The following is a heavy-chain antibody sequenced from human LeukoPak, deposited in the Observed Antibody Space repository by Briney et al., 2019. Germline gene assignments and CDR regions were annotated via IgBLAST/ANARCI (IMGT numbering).Heavy chain of an antibody. CDR2: INPNSGGT. V-gene: IGHV1-2*02. CDR3: ARIGSSGWFISEYFQH. Sequence: ASVKVSCKASGYTFTDYYMHWVRQAPGQGLEWMGWINPNSGGTNYAQKFQGRVTMTRDTSISTAYMELSRLRSDDTAVYYCARIGSSGWFISEYFQHWGQGTLVTVSS. D-gene: IGHD6-19*01. J-gene: IGHJ1*01. CDR1: GYTFTDYY.